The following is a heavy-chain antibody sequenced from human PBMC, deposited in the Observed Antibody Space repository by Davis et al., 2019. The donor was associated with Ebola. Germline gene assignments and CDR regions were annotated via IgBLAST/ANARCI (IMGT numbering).Heavy chain of an antibody. CDR2: INHSGST. CDR1: GGSFTDYY. CDR3: ARGKPLGHIVLLPATSNYGMDV. Sequence: MPSETLSLTCAVYGGSFTDYYWNWIRQFPGKGLEWIGEINHSGSTNYNPSLKSRGTVSIDTSKNQFSLKLNSVTAADTAVYYCARGKPLGHIVLLPATSNYGMDVWGQGTTVTVSS. V-gene: IGHV4-34*01. D-gene: IGHD2-2*01. J-gene: IGHJ6*02.